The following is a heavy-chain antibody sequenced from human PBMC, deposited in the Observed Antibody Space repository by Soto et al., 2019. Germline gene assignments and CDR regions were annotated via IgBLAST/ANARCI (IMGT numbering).Heavy chain of an antibody. CDR2: IHYSGTT. CDR1: GGSISSFY. J-gene: IGHJ5*02. D-gene: IGHD3-10*01. Sequence: SETLSLTCTVCGGSISSFYCSWIRQPPGKGLEWIGYIHYSGTTNYNPYLKSRVTISVETSKNQFSLKLRSLTAADTAVYYCAGLRGWGGFDRCGQGTLVTVCS. CDR3: AGLRGWGGFDR. V-gene: IGHV4-59*01.